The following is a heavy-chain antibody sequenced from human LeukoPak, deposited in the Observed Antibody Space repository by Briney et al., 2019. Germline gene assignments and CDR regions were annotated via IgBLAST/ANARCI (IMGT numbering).Heavy chain of an antibody. CDR1: GFTFSSYG. CDR3: AKGTTIFGVIIKTYMDV. Sequence: GGSLRLSCAASGFTFSSYGMHWVRQAPGKGLEWVAFIRYDGSNKYYADSVKGRFTISRDNSKNTLYLQMNSLRAEDTAVYYCAKGTTIFGVIIKTYMDVWGKGTTVTVSS. J-gene: IGHJ6*03. V-gene: IGHV3-30*02. D-gene: IGHD3-3*01. CDR2: IRYDGSNK.